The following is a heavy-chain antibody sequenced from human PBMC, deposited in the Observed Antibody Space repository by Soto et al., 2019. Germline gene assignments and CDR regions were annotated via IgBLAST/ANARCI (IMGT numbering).Heavy chain of an antibody. Sequence: GESLKISCKGSGYSFTSYWIGWVRQMPGKFLDWLFRIVPSDSYTNYSPSFQGHVTISADKSISTAYLQWSCLKASDTAMYYCARLQAAAGDNDLTFDYWGQGTLVTVSS. CDR3: ARLQAAAGDNDLTFDY. CDR1: GYSFTSYW. V-gene: IGHV5-10-1*01. CDR2: IVPSDSYT. J-gene: IGHJ4*02. D-gene: IGHD6-13*01.